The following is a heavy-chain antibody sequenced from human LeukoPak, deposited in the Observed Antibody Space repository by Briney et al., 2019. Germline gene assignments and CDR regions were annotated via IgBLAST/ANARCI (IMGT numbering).Heavy chain of an antibody. V-gene: IGHV3-74*01. D-gene: IGHD4-17*01. CDR1: GFTFRRYW. Sequence: GGSLRLSCQASGFTFRRYWMHWVRQLPGKGMMWVSCISDDGSSASYADSVKGRFTISRDDATHTLYLQMNSLRAEDTAEYYCARDRTSTVWYFDLWGRGTQVTVSS. J-gene: IGHJ2*01. CDR3: ARDRTSTVWYFDL. CDR2: ISDDGSSA.